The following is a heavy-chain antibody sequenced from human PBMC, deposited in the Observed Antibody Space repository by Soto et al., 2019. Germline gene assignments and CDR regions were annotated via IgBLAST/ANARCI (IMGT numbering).Heavy chain of an antibody. CDR1: GFTFSNYA. CDR3: AKPKVRGVVRNV. V-gene: IGHV3-23*01. CDR2: ISGSGGST. D-gene: IGHD3-10*02. J-gene: IGHJ6*02. Sequence: GGSLRLSCAASGFTFSNYAVTWVRQAPGKGLEWVSTISGSGGSTYYADSVKGRFTISRDNSKDTVHLQMNSLRAEDTAVYYCAKPKVRGVVRNVWGPGTTVIVSS.